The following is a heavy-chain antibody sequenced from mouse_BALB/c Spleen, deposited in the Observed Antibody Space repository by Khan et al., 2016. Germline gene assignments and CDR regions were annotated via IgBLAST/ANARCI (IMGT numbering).Heavy chain of an antibody. D-gene: IGHD1-1*02. J-gene: IGHJ3*01. CDR1: GYSITSDYA. Sequence: EVQLVESGPGLVKPSQSLSLTCTVTGYSITSDYAWNWIRQFPGNKLEWMGYINYSGDTHYNPSLKSRISITRDTSKNHFFLHLTSVTAEDTATDYCAREDYSWFSYWGQGTLVTVSA. CDR3: AREDYSWFSY. V-gene: IGHV3-2*02. CDR2: INYSGDT.